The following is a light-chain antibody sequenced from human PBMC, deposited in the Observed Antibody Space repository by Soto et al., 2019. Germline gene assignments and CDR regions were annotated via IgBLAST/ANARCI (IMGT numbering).Light chain of an antibody. J-gene: IGKJ5*01. CDR2: DAS. CDR3: QQRSNWPSIT. CDR1: QSVSTS. Sequence: DIVFTQSPHALSLSPGERATLSCRASQSVSTSLAWYQQKPGQAPRLLIYDASNRATGIPARFSGSGSGTDFTLTISSLEFEDSALYYCQQRSNWPSITFGQGTRLEI. V-gene: IGKV3-11*01.